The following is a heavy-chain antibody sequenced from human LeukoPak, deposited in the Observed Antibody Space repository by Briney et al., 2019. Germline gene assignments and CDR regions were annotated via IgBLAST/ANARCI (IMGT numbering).Heavy chain of an antibody. V-gene: IGHV3-74*01. Sequence: GGSLRLSCAASGFTFSSYWMHWVRQAPGKGLVWVSRINSDGSSTSYADSVKGRFTISRDNAKNTLYLQMNSLRDEDTAVYYCARVPSAYGGNSGEGYWGQGTLVTVSS. CDR3: ARVPSAYGGNSGEGY. CDR1: GFTFSSYW. CDR2: INSDGSST. J-gene: IGHJ4*02. D-gene: IGHD4-17*01.